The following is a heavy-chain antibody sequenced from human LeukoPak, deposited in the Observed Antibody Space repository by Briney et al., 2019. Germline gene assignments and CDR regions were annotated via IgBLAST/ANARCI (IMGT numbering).Heavy chain of an antibody. CDR2: ISNDGSNK. D-gene: IGHD3-10*01. CDR1: GFTFSSYA. CDR3: ARDPQYYYGSGQQRGTAEYFQH. J-gene: IGHJ1*01. V-gene: IGHV3-30-3*01. Sequence: GGSLRLSCAASGFTFSSYAMHWVRQAPGKGLEWVAVISNDGSNKYYADSVKGRFTISRDNSKNTLYLQMNSLRAEDTAVYYCARDPQYYYGSGQQRGTAEYFQHWGQGTLVTVSS.